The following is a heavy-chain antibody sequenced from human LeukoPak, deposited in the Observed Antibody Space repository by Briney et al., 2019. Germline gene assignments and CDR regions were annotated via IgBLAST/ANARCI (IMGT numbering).Heavy chain of an antibody. Sequence: GGSLRLSCAVSGFTFSSFAMSWLRQAPGKGLEWVSVISDSGGTTFYADSVKGRFTISRDNSKNTLYLQMSSLRAEDTAVYYCAKEASGYGYYFDYWGQGTLVTVSS. CDR1: GFTFSSFA. D-gene: IGHD3-10*01. J-gene: IGHJ4*02. V-gene: IGHV3-23*01. CDR3: AKEASGYGYYFDY. CDR2: ISDSGGTT.